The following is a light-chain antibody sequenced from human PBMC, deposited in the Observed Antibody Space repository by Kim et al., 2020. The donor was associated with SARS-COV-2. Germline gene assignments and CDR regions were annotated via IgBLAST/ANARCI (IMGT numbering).Light chain of an antibody. V-gene: IGKV1-6*01. CDR1: QGIGSD. Sequence: ASVGDRVTVTCRASQGIGSDLGWYQQKPGQAPKLLIYAASSLQSGVPSRFSGSGFDTDFTLTISSLQPEDFATYYCLQDNDYPWTFGQGTRVDIK. CDR3: LQDNDYPWT. CDR2: AAS. J-gene: IGKJ1*01.